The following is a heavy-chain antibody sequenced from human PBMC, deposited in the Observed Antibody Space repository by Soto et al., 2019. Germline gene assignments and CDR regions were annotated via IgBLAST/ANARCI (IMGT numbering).Heavy chain of an antibody. CDR2: IKQDGSEK. CDR3: ARVPYYYDSSGYSYWYFDL. V-gene: IGHV3-7*03. CDR1: GFTFSSYG. J-gene: IGHJ2*01. D-gene: IGHD3-22*01. Sequence: GGSLRLSCAASGFTFSSYGMGWVRQAPGKGLEGVANIKQDGSEKYYVDSVKGRFTISRDNAKNSLYLQMNSLRAEDTAVYYCARVPYYYDSSGYSYWYFDLWGGGTLVTVSS.